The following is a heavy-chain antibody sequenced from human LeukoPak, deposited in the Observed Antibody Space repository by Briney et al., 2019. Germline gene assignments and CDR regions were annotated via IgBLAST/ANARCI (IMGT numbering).Heavy chain of an antibody. CDR3: ARGLSGYYGSYFQH. D-gene: IGHD3-22*01. CDR2: TNPSGGST. Sequence: ASVTVSFKASGYTFTSYYMHWVRQAPGQGLEWMGITNPSGGSTSYAQKFQGRVTMTRDTSASTVYMELSSLRSEDTAVYYCARGLSGYYGSYFQHWGQGTLVTVSS. CDR1: GYTFTSYY. J-gene: IGHJ1*01. V-gene: IGHV1-46*01.